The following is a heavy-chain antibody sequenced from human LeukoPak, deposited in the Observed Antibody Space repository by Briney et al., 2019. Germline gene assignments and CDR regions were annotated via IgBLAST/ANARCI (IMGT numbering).Heavy chain of an antibody. V-gene: IGHV3-48*02. D-gene: IGHD6-19*01. CDR1: GFTFSTYN. CDR3: ARGGSFTPDY. Sequence: GGSLRLSCEASGFTFSTYNMNWVRQAPGKGLEWVSHISSDSSTVYYADSVKGRFTISRDNAKNSLYLQMNSLTDEDTAVYYCARGGSFTPDYWGQGALVTISS. J-gene: IGHJ4*02. CDR2: ISSDSSTV.